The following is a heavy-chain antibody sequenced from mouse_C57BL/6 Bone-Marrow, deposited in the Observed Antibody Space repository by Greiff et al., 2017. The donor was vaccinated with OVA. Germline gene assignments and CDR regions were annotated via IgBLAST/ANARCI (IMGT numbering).Heavy chain of an antibody. CDR1: GFTFSSYG. V-gene: IGHV5-6*01. CDR3: ASPIYYYGIIYGVAV. D-gene: IGHD1-1*01. CDR2: ISSGGSYT. J-gene: IGHJ1*03. Sequence: EVMLVESGGDLVKPGGSLKLSCAASGFTFSSYGMSWVRQTPDKRLEWVATISSGGSYTYYPDSVKGRFTISRDNAKNTLYLQMSSLKSEDTAMYFCASPIYYYGIIYGVAVWGTGTTVSVSS.